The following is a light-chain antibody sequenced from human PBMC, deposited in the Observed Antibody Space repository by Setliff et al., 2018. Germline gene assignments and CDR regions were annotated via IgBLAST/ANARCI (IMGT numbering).Light chain of an antibody. CDR3: NAYTAGTTYV. V-gene: IGLV2-14*02. CDR2: GVS. Sequence: QSVLAQPASVSGSPGQSITISCAGTSSDIGSYHLVSWYQQHPGKAPKLIIYGVSDRPSGVSSRFSGSKSGNTASLTISGLQTEDEADYYCNAYTAGTTYVFGTGTKVTVL. J-gene: IGLJ1*01. CDR1: SSDIGSYHL.